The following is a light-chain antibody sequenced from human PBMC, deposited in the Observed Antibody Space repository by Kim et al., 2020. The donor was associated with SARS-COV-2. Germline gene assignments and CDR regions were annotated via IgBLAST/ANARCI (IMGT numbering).Light chain of an antibody. V-gene: IGKV3-11*01. J-gene: IGKJ4*01. CDR1: KGESSY. Sequence: SQEKRSTRSCRASKGESSYLGWYQQKPGPSPTLRIYEASNWPTGIPARFSGSGSGTGFTLTISSLEPEDFAVYSCQQRSNWPPLTFGGGTKVDIK. CDR3: QQRSNWPPLT. CDR2: EAS.